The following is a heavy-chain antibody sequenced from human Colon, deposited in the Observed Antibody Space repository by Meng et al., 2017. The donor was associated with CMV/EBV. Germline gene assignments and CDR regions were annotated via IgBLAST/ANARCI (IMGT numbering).Heavy chain of an antibody. V-gene: IGHV1-69*06. CDR1: GGTFNNYA. CDR2: FIPVVGTA. D-gene: IGHD1-26*01. CDR3: ARDKSGSYYGMDV. J-gene: IGHJ6*02. Sequence: SVKVSCKASGGTFNNYAISWVRQAPGQGLERMGQFIPVVGTANYAQKFQGRVTLTADRSTGTAYMELSSLRPEDTAVYYCARDKSGSYYGMDVWGRGTTVTVSS.